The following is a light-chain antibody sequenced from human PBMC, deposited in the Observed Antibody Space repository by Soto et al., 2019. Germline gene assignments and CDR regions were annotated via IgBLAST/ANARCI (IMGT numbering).Light chain of an antibody. CDR3: HQYNNWWT. Sequence: EIVMTQSLATLSVSPGERATLSCRASQSVSSSLAWYQQKPGQAPRLLIYDASTRATGIPTRFSGSGSGTEFTLTISSLQSEDFAVYYCHQYNNWWTFGQGTKVDIK. V-gene: IGKV3-15*01. CDR2: DAS. J-gene: IGKJ1*01. CDR1: QSVSSS.